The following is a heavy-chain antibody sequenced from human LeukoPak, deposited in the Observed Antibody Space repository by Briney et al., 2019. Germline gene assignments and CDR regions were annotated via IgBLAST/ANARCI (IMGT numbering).Heavy chain of an antibody. D-gene: IGHD3-22*01. CDR2: ISSNGGST. CDR1: GFTFRTYA. V-gene: IGHV3-64D*06. Sequence: SGGSLRLSCSASGFTFRTYAMQWVRQAPGKGLEYVSAISSNGGSTYYADSVKGRFTISRDNSNNTLYLQMSSLRAEDTAVYYCVKDDRYFYDRSGPYWGQGTLVTVSS. J-gene: IGHJ4*02. CDR3: VKDDRYFYDRSGPY.